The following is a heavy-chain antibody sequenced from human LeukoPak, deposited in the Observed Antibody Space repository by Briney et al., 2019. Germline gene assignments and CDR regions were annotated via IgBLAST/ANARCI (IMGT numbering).Heavy chain of an antibody. D-gene: IGHD5-18*01. V-gene: IGHV4-59*10. CDR2: IYTSGST. Sequence: SETLSLTCAVYGGSFSGDYWSWIRQPAGKGLEWIGRIYTSGSTNYNPSLKSRVTMSVDTSKNQFSLKLSSVTAADTAVYYCAGARYSYGKPYYFDYWGQGTLVTVST. CDR3: AGARYSYGKPYYFDY. CDR1: GGSFSGDY. J-gene: IGHJ4*02.